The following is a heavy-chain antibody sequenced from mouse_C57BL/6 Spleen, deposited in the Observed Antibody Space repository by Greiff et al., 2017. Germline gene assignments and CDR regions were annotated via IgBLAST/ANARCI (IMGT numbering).Heavy chain of an antibody. V-gene: IGHV1-64*01. CDR2: IHPNSGST. CDR1: GYTFTSYW. Sequence: VKLQQPGAELVKPGASVKLSCKASGYTFTSYWMHWVKQRPGQGLEWIGMIHPNSGSTNYNEKFKSKATLTVDKSSSTAYMQLSSLTSEDSAVYYGAGSGRGGSGYGAMDYWGQGTSVTVSS. D-gene: IGHD3-2*02. J-gene: IGHJ4*01. CDR3: AGSGRGGSGYGAMDY.